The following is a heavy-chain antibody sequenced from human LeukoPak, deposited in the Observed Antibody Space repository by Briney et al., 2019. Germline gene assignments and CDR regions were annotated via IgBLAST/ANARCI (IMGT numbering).Heavy chain of an antibody. CDR1: GGSISSYY. CDR2: INHSGST. V-gene: IGHV4-34*01. D-gene: IGHD3-10*01. Sequence: PSETLSLTCTVSGGSISSYYWSWIRQPPGKGLEWIGEINHSGSTNYNPSLKSRVTISVDTSKNQFSLKLSSVTAADTAVYYCARGGMVRGVIHDYWGQGTLVTVSS. J-gene: IGHJ4*02. CDR3: ARGGMVRGVIHDY.